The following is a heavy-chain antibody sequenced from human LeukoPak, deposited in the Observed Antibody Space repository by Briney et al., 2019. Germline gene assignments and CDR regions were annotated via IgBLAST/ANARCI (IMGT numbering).Heavy chain of an antibody. Sequence: GGSLRLSCAASGFTFSSYAMSWVRQAPGKGLEWVSAISGSGGSTYYADPVKGRFTISRDNSKDTLYLQMNSLRAEDTAVYYCAKDPDYYDSSGYLDYWGQGTLVTVSS. V-gene: IGHV3-23*01. J-gene: IGHJ4*02. CDR1: GFTFSSYA. CDR2: ISGSGGST. D-gene: IGHD3-22*01. CDR3: AKDPDYYDSSGYLDY.